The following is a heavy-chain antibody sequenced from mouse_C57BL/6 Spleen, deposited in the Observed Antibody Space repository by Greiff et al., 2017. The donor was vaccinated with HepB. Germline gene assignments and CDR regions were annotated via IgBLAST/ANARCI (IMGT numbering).Heavy chain of an antibody. V-gene: IGHV5-6*01. CDR1: GFTFSSYG. Sequence: EVQGVESGGDLVKPGGSLKLSCAASGFTFSSYGMSWVRQTPDKRLEWVATISSGGSYTYYPDSVKGRFTISRDNAKNTLYLQMSSLKYEDTAMYYCARPDYYGSREYYFDYGGQGTTLTVSS. CDR2: ISSGGSYT. J-gene: IGHJ2*01. CDR3: ARPDYYGSREYYFDY. D-gene: IGHD1-1*01.